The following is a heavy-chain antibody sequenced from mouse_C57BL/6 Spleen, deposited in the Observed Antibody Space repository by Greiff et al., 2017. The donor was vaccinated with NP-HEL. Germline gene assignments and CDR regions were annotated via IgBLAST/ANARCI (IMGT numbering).Heavy chain of an antibody. CDR3: ARDEDPYYAMDY. CDR1: GYAFSSSW. J-gene: IGHJ4*01. Sequence: QVQLQQSGPELVKPGASVKISCKASGYAFSSSWMNWVKQRPGKGLEWIGRIYPGDGDTNYNGKFKGKATLTADKSSSTAYMQLSSLTSEDSAVYFCARDEDPYYAMDYWGQGTSVTVSS. V-gene: IGHV1-82*01. CDR2: IYPGDGDT.